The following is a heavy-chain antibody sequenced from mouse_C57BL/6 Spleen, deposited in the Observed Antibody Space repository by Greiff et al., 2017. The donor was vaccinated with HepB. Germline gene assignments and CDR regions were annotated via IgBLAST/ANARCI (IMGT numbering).Heavy chain of an antibody. J-gene: IGHJ4*01. D-gene: IGHD1-1*01. CDR3: ATFITTSYYAMDY. Sequence: VQLQQSGPELVKPGASVKISCKASGYAFSSSWMNWVKQRPGKGLEWIGRIYPGDGDTNYNGKFKGKATLTADKSSSTAYMQLSSLTSEDSAVYFCATFITTSYYAMDYWGQGTSVTVSS. CDR1: GYAFSSSW. CDR2: IYPGDGDT. V-gene: IGHV1-82*01.